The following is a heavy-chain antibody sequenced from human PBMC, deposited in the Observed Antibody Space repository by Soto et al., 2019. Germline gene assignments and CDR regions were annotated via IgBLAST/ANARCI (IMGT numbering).Heavy chain of an antibody. CDR3: AREDSSGYSIDY. CDR2: VYYSGST. J-gene: IGHJ4*02. D-gene: IGHD3-22*01. V-gene: IGHV4-59*12. CDR1: GGSISTYY. Sequence: PSETLSLTCTVSGGSISTYYWSWIRQSPGKGLEWIGFVYYSGSTYYNPSLKSRVTISVDTSKNQFSLKLSSVTAADTAVYYCAREDSSGYSIDYWGQGTLVTVSS.